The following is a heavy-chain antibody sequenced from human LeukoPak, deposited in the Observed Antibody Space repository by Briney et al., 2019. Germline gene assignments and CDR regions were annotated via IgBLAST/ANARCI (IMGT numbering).Heavy chain of an antibody. CDR3: AKDVGYSYGYGRIDY. CDR2: ISWNSGSI. Sequence: GGSLRLSRAASGFTFDDYAMHWVRQAPGKGLEWFSGISWNSGSIGYADSVKGRFTISRDNAKHSLYLQMNSLRAEDTALYYCAKDVGYSYGYGRIDYWGQGTLVTVSS. D-gene: IGHD5-18*01. V-gene: IGHV3-9*01. J-gene: IGHJ4*02. CDR1: GFTFDDYA.